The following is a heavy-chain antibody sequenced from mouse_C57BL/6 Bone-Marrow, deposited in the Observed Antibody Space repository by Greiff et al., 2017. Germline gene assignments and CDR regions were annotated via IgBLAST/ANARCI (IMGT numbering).Heavy chain of an antibody. V-gene: IGHV1-39*01. CDR3: ARTYYDVSSWYFDV. CDR2: ITPNYGTP. Sequence: LQESGPELVKPGASVKISCKASGYSFTDYNMNWVKQSHGKSLEWLGVITPNYGTPSYNQKFKGKATLTVDQSSSTAYMQLNSLTSEDSAVDYCARTYYDVSSWYFDVWGTGTTVTVSS. CDR1: GYSFTDYN. D-gene: IGHD1-1*01. J-gene: IGHJ1*03.